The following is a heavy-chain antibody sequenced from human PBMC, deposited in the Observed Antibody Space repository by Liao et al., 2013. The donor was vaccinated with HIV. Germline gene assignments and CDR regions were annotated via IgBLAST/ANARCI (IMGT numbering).Heavy chain of an antibody. V-gene: IGHV4-34*01. CDR3: AARITISGVAIPHALDV. Sequence: VQVHQWGAGLVKPSETLSLTCAVNGGSFSGYSWSWIRQSPGTGLEWIGEISHTGTTNYNPSLKRRVTLSIDTSKNQFSLRLTSVTAADTAVYYCAARITISGVAIPHALDVWGQGTMVAVSS. J-gene: IGHJ3*01. CDR1: GGSFSGYS. D-gene: IGHD3-3*01. CDR2: ISHTGTT.